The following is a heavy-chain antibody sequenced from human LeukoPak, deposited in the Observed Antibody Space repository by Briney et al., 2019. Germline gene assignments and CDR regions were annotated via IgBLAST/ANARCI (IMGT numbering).Heavy chain of an antibody. D-gene: IGHD3-22*01. Sequence: SETLSLTCTVSGGSISSGGHYCSWIRQHPGKGLEWIGYIYYSGSTYYNPSLKSRVAISVDTSKNQFSLKLSSVTAADTAVYYCARAGYYYDSSGYPTLYAFDIWGQGTMVTVSS. CDR1: GGSISSGGHY. J-gene: IGHJ3*02. CDR2: IYYSGST. V-gene: IGHV4-31*03. CDR3: ARAGYYYDSSGYPTLYAFDI.